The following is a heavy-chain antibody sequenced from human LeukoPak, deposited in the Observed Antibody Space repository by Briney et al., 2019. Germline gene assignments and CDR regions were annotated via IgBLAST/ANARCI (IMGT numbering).Heavy chain of an antibody. V-gene: IGHV4-34*01. D-gene: IGHD6-6*01. CDR1: GGSFSGYY. CDR2: INHSGST. J-gene: IGHJ6*03. Sequence: SETLSLTCAVYGGSFSGYYWSWIRQPPGKGLEWIGEINHSGSTNYNPSLKSRVTISVDTSKNQFSLKLSSVTAADTAVYYCARVLRRLVRYYYYYMDVWGKGTTVTVSS. CDR3: ARVLRRLVRYYYYYMDV.